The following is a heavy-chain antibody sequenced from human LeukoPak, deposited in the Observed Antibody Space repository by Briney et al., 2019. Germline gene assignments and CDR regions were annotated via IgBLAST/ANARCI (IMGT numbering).Heavy chain of an antibody. CDR1: GDTFIPYT. Sequence: GASVKLSCKASGDTFIPYTFSWVRQAPGQGHEWIGRIITSLDVANYAHKFQGRVTLSVDRDTATTYMEVTSLRSEDTAIYYCARDHCSPGTCLGGHWGQGTLVTVSS. D-gene: IGHD2-15*01. CDR2: IITSLDVA. CDR3: ARDHCSPGTCLGGH. J-gene: IGHJ4*02. V-gene: IGHV1-69*04.